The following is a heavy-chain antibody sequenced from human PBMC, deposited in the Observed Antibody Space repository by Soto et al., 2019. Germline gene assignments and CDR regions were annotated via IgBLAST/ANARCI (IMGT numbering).Heavy chain of an antibody. Sequence: EVLLVESGGGLVQPGGSLKLSCEASGFVFKDSSIHWVRQASGKGLEWVGRIRDRAYNYATAYAASVKGRFTISRDDSNNKAYLHMDSLKTEDTAIYYCTSLISAAQDYWGQGTLVTVSS. V-gene: IGHV3-73*01. CDR2: IRDRAYNYAT. CDR3: TSLISAAQDY. D-gene: IGHD3-10*01. CDR1: GFVFKDSS. J-gene: IGHJ4*02.